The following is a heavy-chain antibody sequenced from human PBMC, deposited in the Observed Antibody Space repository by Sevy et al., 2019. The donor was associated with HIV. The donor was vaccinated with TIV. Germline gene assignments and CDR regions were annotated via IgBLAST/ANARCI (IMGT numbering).Heavy chain of an antibody. CDR1: GFTFYNYG. V-gene: IGHV3-30*18. CDR2: ISYDGKNE. CDR3: AKDRSGSWSVDY. J-gene: IGHJ4*02. Sequence: GGCLRLSCAGSGFTFYNYGIHWVRQAPGKGLEWVTMISYDGKNENYVDSVKGRFTISRDNSKNTVYLQMNSLRTDDTAIYYCAKDRSGSWSVDYWGQGTLVTVSS. D-gene: IGHD6-13*01.